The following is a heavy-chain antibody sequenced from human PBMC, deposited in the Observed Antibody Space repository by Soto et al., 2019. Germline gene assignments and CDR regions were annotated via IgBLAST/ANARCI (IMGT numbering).Heavy chain of an antibody. CDR3: ASLIAAAGPPHSPRYYYGMDV. V-gene: IGHV1-69*13. CDR1: GGAFSSYS. J-gene: IGHJ6*02. CDR2: IIPIFGTA. Sequence: SVEVSCKASGGAFSSYSISWVRQAPGQGLEWMGGIIPIFGTADYAQKFQGRVTITADESTSTAYMELSSLRSEDTAVYYCASLIAAAGPPHSPRYYYGMDVWGQGTTVTVSS. D-gene: IGHD6-13*01.